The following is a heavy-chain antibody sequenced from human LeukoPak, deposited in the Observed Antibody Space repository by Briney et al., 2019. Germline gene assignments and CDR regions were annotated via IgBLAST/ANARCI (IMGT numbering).Heavy chain of an antibody. CDR1: GFSVSSSG. V-gene: IGHV3-23*01. J-gene: IGHJ4*02. CDR2: ISVDGETA. CDR3: AQGYLSGWYPH. Sequence: GGSLRLSCTVSGFSVSSSGMSWVRHAPGKGLELISAISVDGETALYADSVKGRFIISRDNSKNTLYLQMNSLRAEDTAVYYCAQGYLSGWYPHWGQGSLVSVSS. D-gene: IGHD6-19*01.